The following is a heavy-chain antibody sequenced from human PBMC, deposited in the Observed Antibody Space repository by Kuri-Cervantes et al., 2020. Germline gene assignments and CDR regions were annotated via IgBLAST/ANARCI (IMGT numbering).Heavy chain of an antibody. J-gene: IGHJ4*02. CDR2: ISSSSSYI. CDR3: ARDGKREYYDILTGHYGFDY. D-gene: IGHD3-9*01. CDR1: GFTFSSYA. V-gene: IGHV3-21*01. Sequence: GESLKISCAASGFTFSSYAMSWVRQAPGKGLEWVSSISSSSSYIYYADSVKGQFTIYRDNAKNSLYLQMNSLRAEDTAVYYCARDGKREYYDILTGHYGFDYWGQGTLVTVSS.